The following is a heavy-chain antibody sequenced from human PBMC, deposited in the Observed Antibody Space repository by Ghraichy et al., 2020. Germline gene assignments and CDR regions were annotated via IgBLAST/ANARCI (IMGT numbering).Heavy chain of an antibody. Sequence: GGSLRLSCAASGFTFSSYSMNWVRQAPGKGLEWVSSISSSSSYIYYADSVKGRFTISRDNAKNSLYLQMNSLRAEDTAVYYCARNEDDYVWGSYSHYWGQGTLVTVSS. CDR3: ARNEDDYVWGSYSHY. V-gene: IGHV3-21*01. CDR2: ISSSSSYI. CDR1: GFTFSSYS. D-gene: IGHD3-16*01. J-gene: IGHJ4*02.